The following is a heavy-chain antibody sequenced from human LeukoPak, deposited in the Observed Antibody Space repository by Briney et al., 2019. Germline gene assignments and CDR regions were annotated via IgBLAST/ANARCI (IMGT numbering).Heavy chain of an antibody. CDR3: ARARGRWHLLPLDF. Sequence: GRSLRLSCAASGFSFSNFAIHWVRQAPGKGLEWLAVISHDGTTKYYADSVKGRFTISRDNSNNSLSPQMNSLSAEDTAVYYCARARGRWHLLPLDFWGQGTLVTVSS. D-gene: IGHD1-26*01. CDR1: GFSFSNFA. V-gene: IGHV3-30*04. CDR2: ISHDGTTK. J-gene: IGHJ4*02.